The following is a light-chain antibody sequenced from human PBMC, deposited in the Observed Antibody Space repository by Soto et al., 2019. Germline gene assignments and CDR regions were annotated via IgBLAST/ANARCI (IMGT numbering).Light chain of an antibody. Sequence: QSALTQPASVSGSPGQSITISCTGTSSDVGAYNYVSWYQQHPGKAPKLMIYEGSKRPSGVSNRFSGSKSGNTASLTISGLQAEDEADYYCCSYAGSSTFFGTGTKLTVL. J-gene: IGLJ1*01. CDR1: SSDVGAYNY. CDR2: EGS. CDR3: CSYAGSSTF. V-gene: IGLV2-23*03.